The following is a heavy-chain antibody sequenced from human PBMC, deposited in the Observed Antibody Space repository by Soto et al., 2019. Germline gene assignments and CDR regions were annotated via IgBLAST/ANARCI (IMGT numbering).Heavy chain of an antibody. CDR1: GGSISSGGYY. J-gene: IGHJ5*02. Sequence: KSSETLSLTCTVSGGSISSGGYYWSWIRQHPGKGLEWIGYIYYSGSTYYNPSLKSRVTISVDTSKNQFSLKLSSVTAADTAVYYCARDYCSGGSCYSHWFDPWGQGTLVTVSS. CDR2: IYYSGST. V-gene: IGHV4-31*03. CDR3: ARDYCSGGSCYSHWFDP. D-gene: IGHD2-15*01.